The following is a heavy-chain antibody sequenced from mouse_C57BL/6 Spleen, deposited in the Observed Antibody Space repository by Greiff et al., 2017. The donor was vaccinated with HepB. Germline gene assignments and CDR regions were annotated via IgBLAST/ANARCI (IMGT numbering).Heavy chain of an antibody. CDR3: ARDWDYGSSSFDY. J-gene: IGHJ2*01. CDR1: GYTFTSYW. D-gene: IGHD1-1*01. Sequence: QVQLQQPGAELVKPGASVKLSCKASGYTFTSYWMHWVKQRPGQGLEWVGMIHPNSGSTNYNEKFKSKATLTVDKSSSTAYMQLSSLTSEDSAVYYCARDWDYGSSSFDYWGQGTTLTVSS. V-gene: IGHV1-64*01. CDR2: IHPNSGST.